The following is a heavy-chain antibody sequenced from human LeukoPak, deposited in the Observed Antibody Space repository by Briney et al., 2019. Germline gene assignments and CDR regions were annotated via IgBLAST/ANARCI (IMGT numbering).Heavy chain of an antibody. Sequence: ASVKVSCKASGYTFTSYGISWVRQAPGQGLEWMGWISAYNGNTNYAQKLQGRVTMTTDTSTSTAYMELRSLRSDDTAVYYCARHNVKVGATSTPFAFDIWGQGTMVTVSS. D-gene: IGHD1-26*01. CDR2: ISAYNGNT. CDR3: ARHNVKVGATSTPFAFDI. V-gene: IGHV1-18*01. CDR1: GYTFTSYG. J-gene: IGHJ3*02.